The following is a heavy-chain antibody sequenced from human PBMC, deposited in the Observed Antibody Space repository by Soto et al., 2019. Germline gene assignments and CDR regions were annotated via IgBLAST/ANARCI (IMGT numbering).Heavy chain of an antibody. CDR3: AKVGGVAYYYYGKDV. Sequence: PGGSLRLSCAASGFTFSSYAMSWVRQAPGKGLEWVSAISGSGGSTYYADSVKGRFTISRDNSKNTLYLQMNSLRAEDTAVYYCAKVGGVAYYYYGKDVWGQGTTVTVSS. CDR2: ISGSGGST. V-gene: IGHV3-23*01. CDR1: GFTFSSYA. J-gene: IGHJ6*02. D-gene: IGHD3-10*01.